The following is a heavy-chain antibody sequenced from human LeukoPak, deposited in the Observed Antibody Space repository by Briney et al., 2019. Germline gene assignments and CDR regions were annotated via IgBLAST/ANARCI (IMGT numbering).Heavy chain of an antibody. J-gene: IGHJ5*02. V-gene: IGHV1-18*01. CDR3: ARTIYSDIVVVPAAYNWFDP. CDR2: ISAYNGNT. CDR1: GYTFTSYG. Sequence: ASVKVPCKASGYTFTSYGISWVRQAPGQGLEWMGWISAYNGNTNYAQKLQGRVTMTTDTSTSTAYMELRSLRSDDTAVYYCARTIYSDIVVVPAAYNWFDPWGQGTLVTVSS. D-gene: IGHD2-2*01.